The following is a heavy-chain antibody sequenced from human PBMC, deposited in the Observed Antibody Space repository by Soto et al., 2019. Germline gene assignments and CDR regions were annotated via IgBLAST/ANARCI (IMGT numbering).Heavy chain of an antibody. CDR2: ISYDGSNK. Sequence: GGSLRLSCAASGFTFSSYAMHWVRQAPGKGLEWVAVISYDGSNKYYADSVKGRFTISRDNSKNTLYLQMNSLRAEDTAVYYCARVAYVGYYFDYWGQGTLVTVSS. J-gene: IGHJ4*02. V-gene: IGHV3-30-3*01. CDR3: ARVAYVGYYFDY. CDR1: GFTFSSYA. D-gene: IGHD1-26*01.